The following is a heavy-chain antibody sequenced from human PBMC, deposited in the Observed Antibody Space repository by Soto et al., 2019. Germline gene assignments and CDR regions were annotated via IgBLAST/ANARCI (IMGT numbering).Heavy chain of an antibody. D-gene: IGHD5-18*01. V-gene: IGHV3-30*18. CDR3: AKDWGRAMEGMDV. Sequence: GGSLRLSCAASGFTFSSYGMHWVRQAPGKGLEWVAVISYDGSNKYYADSVKGRFTTSRDNSKNTLYLQMNSLRAEDTAVYYCAKDWGRAMEGMDVWGQGTTVTVS. J-gene: IGHJ6*02. CDR1: GFTFSSYG. CDR2: ISYDGSNK.